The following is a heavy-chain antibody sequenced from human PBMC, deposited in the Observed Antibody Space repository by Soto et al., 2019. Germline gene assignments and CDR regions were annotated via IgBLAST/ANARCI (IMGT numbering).Heavy chain of an antibody. CDR1: GGIFHGYG. Sequence: QEQLVESGGGVVQPGTSLRLSCAVPGGIFHGYGMHWVRQAPGKGLEWGAIIRFDGSNEGYADSVKGRFTIPRDNSKNTLYLQMNTLGAEDTAVYYCARDGIGGTVFRGYLDYWGRGTVVTVSS. V-gene: IGHV3-33*01. CDR3: ARDGIGGTVFRGYLDY. J-gene: IGHJ4*02. CDR2: IRFDGSNE. D-gene: IGHD1-7*01.